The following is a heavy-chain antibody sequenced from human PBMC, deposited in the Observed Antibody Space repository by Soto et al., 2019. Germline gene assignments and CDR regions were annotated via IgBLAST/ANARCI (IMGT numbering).Heavy chain of an antibody. CDR3: VRVVAIPGYPDN. CDR2: IVPIVDTS. J-gene: IGHJ4*02. D-gene: IGHD5-12*01. V-gene: IGHV1-69*12. CDR1: GGTFSSYA. Sequence: QVQLVQSGAEVRQPASSVKVSCKTSGGTFSSYAISWVRQGPGQGLEWRGGIVPIVDTSTYAQKFQGRVTITADEATSTVYMELSSLRSDDTAVYYCVRVVAIPGYPDNWGQGTPVTVSS.